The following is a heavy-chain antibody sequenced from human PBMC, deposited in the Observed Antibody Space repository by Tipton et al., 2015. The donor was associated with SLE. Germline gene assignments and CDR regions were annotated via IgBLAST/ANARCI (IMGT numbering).Heavy chain of an antibody. V-gene: IGHV4-39*02. CDR3: ARESATSSWYQNWFDP. D-gene: IGHD6-13*01. CDR2: VYYSGTT. J-gene: IGHJ5*02. CDR1: GGSIYTSSYY. Sequence: LRLSCTVSGGSIYTSSYYWGWIRQPPGKGLEWIGTVYYSGTTYYNPSLKSRVTMSVDTSENQFSLKLTSVTAADTAVYYCARESATSSWYQNWFDPWGQGTLVTVSS.